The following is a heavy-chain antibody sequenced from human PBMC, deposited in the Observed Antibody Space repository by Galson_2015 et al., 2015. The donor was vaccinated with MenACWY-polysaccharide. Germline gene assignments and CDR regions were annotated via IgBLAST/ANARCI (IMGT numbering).Heavy chain of an antibody. CDR2: IQQDGSEK. Sequence: SLRLSCAASGFTFSNYWMRWVRQVPGKGPEWVANIQQDGSEKYYVDSVRGRFTISRDNAKSSLFLQMNSLRAEDTAVYYCARDFGVKGSRSDCYFPYWGQGTLVTVSS. CDR3: ARDFGVKGSRSDCYFPY. V-gene: IGHV3-7*03. CDR1: GFTFSNYW. J-gene: IGHJ4*02. D-gene: IGHD3-3*01.